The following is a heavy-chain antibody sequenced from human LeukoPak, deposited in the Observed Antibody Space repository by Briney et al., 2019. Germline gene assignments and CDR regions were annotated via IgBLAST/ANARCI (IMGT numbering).Heavy chain of an antibody. D-gene: IGHD1-1*01. J-gene: IGHJ4*02. CDR2: IFHSGIT. V-gene: IGHV4-4*02. CDR1: GGSISSSNW. CDR3: TRVPTGTTGPAGY. Sequence: SRTLSLTCAVSGGSISSSNWWSWVRQPPGKGLGWIGEIFHSGITNYNPSLKSRVTISLDKSKNQFSLKLTSVTAADTAVYYCTRVPTGTTGPAGYWGQGTLVTVSS.